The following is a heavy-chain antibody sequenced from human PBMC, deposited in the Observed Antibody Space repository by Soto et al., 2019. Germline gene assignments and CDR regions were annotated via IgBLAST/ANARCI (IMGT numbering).Heavy chain of an antibody. CDR3: SGGVGDAF. V-gene: IGHV3-7*04. CDR1: ESTVSRDW. J-gene: IGHJ4*02. CDR2: INQDGSEK. Sequence: EVHLVESGGGLVQTGGSLRLSCAIFESTVSRDWMNWVRQAPGKGLEWVAHINQDGSEKYYVDSVKGRFTISRDNAKKSLYLQMNSLSPADPAMYYCSGGVGDAFWGQGTLVTVSS. D-gene: IGHD1-26*01.